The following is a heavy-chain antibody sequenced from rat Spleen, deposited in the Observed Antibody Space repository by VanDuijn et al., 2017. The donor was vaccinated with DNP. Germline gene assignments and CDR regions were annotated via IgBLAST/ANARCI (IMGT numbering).Heavy chain of an antibody. CDR1: GFTFSAYY. D-gene: IGHD4-3*01. V-gene: IGHV5-22*01. J-gene: IGHJ2*01. CDR3: VRWNSGHFDY. Sequence: EVQLVESGGGLVQPGRSLKVSCAASGFTFSAYYMAWVRQAPAKGLEWVAYIGSPAYAPYYGDSVKGRFTISRGNAKSTLYLQMNSLRSEDMATYYCVRWNSGHFDYWGQGVMVTVSS. CDR2: IGSPAYAP.